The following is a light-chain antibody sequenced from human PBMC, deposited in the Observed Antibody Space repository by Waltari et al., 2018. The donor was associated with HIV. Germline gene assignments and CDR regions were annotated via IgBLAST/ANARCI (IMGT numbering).Light chain of an antibody. Sequence: SYELTQPFSVSVALGQTARIPCGGGNIGTKDVHWYQQKPGQAPLLLIFNDIHRPSGVPERFSGSKSRNLATLTISGAQAGDEAAYYCQVWHYTVVFGGGTKVTV. V-gene: IGLV3-9*01. J-gene: IGLJ2*01. CDR3: QVWHYTVV. CDR1: NIGTKD. CDR2: NDI.